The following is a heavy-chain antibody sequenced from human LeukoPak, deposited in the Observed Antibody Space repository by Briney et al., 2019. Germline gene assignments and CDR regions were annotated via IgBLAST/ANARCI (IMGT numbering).Heavy chain of an antibody. CDR1: GFTFSSYW. D-gene: IGHD6-19*01. CDR2: IHSDGSRT. V-gene: IGHV3-74*01. CDR3: ARGAAQWLVLFDY. J-gene: IGHJ4*02. Sequence: PGGSLRLSCAASGFTFSSYWMHWVRQAPGKGLVWVSRIHSDGSRTNYADSVKGRFTISRDNAKNTLYLQMNSLRAEDTAVYYCARGAAQWLVLFDYWGQGTLVTASS.